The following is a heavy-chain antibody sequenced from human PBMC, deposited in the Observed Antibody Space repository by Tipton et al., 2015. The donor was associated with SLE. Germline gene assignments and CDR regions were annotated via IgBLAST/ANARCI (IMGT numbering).Heavy chain of an antibody. V-gene: IGHV4-39*01. CDR1: GDSITRSNNY. D-gene: IGHD3-10*01. CDR3: GKNMGLYGFDAFDI. J-gene: IGHJ3*02. CDR2: VSYTGST. Sequence: TLSLTCTVSGDSITRSNNYWGWIRQPPRKGLEWIGSVSYTGSTFYNPSLKSPVSMSVDTSKNQFSLNLSSVTAADTAVYYCGKNMGLYGFDAFDIWSQGTLVTVSS.